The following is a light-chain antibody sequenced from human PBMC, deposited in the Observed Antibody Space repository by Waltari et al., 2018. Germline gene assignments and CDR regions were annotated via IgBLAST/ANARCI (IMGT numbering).Light chain of an antibody. CDR2: VAS. J-gene: IGKJ1*01. CDR3: QLLNSSQWT. CDR1: QCISDF. Sequence: TGRASQCISDFLAWYQQKPGKAPKLLIYVASTLQSGVPSRFSGSGSGTDFTLTITSLQPEDVATYYCQLLNSSQWTFGQGTKVDMK. V-gene: IGKV1-9*01.